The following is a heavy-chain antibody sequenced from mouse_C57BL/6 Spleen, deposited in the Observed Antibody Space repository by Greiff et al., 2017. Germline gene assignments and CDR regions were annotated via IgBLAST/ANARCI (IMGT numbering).Heavy chain of an antibody. CDR1: GYTFTSYW. CDR2: IDTSDSET. Sequence: QVQLQQPGAELVRPGYSVKLSCTASGYTFTSYWMHWVQQRPIQGLEWIGNIDTSDSETHYKQKFKDKATLTVDKTSITAYMQLSSLTSEVYAVYYWSRVGYSNYGGGAMDYWGQGTSVTVSS. CDR3: SRVGYSNYGGGAMDY. D-gene: IGHD2-5*01. V-gene: IGHV1-52*01. J-gene: IGHJ4*01.